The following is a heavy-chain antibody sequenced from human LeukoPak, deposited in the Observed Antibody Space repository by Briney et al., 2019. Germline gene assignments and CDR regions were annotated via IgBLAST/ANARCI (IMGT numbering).Heavy chain of an antibody. CDR2: IYYSGST. J-gene: IGHJ6*03. Sequence: SETLSLTCTVSGGSISSYYWSWIRQPPGKGLEWIGYIYYSGSTNYNPSLKSRVTISVDSSKNQFSLKLSSVTAADTAVYYCARTTEGGYAYDFFYYYYMDVWGKGTTVTISS. CDR3: ARTTEGGYAYDFFYYYYMDV. V-gene: IGHV4-59*01. CDR1: GGSISSYY. D-gene: IGHD5-18*01.